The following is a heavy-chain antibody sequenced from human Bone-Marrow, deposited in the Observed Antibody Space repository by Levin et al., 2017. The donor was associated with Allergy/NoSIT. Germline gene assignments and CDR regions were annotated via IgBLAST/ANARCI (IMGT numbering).Heavy chain of an antibody. CDR2: ISASGGAT. Sequence: GGSLRLSCAASGFTFNTRAMNWVRQAPGKGLEWVSYISASGGATYYADSVKGRFSISRDNSNNTLYLQMNSLRAEDTAIYSCANWGGDWVGPGDNWGQGTPVTVSS. D-gene: IGHD3-16*01. V-gene: IGHV3-23*01. J-gene: IGHJ4*02. CDR3: ANWGGDWVGPGDN. CDR1: GFTFNTRA.